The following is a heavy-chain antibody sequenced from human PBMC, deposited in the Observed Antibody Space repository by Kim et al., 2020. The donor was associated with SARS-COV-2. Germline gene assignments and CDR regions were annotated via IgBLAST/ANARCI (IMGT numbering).Heavy chain of an antibody. V-gene: IGHV4-4*07. Sequence: NPTIKSRFTLSVDTSKNQFSLKLSSVTAADAAVYYCARARSKEEREYFDYWGQGTLVTVSS. D-gene: IGHD1-1*01. CDR3: ARARSKEEREYFDY. J-gene: IGHJ4*02.